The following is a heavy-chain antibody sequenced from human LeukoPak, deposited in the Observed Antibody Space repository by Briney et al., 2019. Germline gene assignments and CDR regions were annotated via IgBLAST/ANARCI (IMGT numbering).Heavy chain of an antibody. V-gene: IGHV6-1*01. CDR3: ARERWQWLALAAEYYFDY. CDR1: GDSASSNSAA. CDR2: TYYRSKWYN. J-gene: IGHJ4*02. D-gene: IGHD6-19*01. Sequence: SQTLSLTGAISGDSASSNSAAWNWIRQSPPRGLEWLGRTYYRSKWYNDYAVSVKSRITINPDTSKNQFSLQLNSVTPEDTAVYYCARERWQWLALAAEYYFDYWGQGTLVTVSS.